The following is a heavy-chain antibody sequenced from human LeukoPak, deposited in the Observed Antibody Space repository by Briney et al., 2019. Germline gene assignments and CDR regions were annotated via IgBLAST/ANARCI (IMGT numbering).Heavy chain of an antibody. Sequence: QTGGSLRLSCAASGFTFSSYAMSWVRQAPGKGLEWVSTISASGGSTYYADSVKGRFTIFRDNSKNTLYLQMNSLRAADTALYYCAKVGSSGPSDYFDYWGQGTLVTVSS. D-gene: IGHD6-19*01. V-gene: IGHV3-23*01. CDR3: AKVGSSGPSDYFDY. CDR1: GFTFSSYA. J-gene: IGHJ4*02. CDR2: ISASGGST.